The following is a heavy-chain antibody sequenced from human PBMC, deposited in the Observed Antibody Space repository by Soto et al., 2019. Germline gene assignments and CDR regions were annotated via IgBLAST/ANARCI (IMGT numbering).Heavy chain of an antibody. CDR1: GFTLNDYY. J-gene: IGHJ3*02. D-gene: IGHD3-10*01. Sequence: PGGSLRLSCAASGFTLNDYYMSWVRQAPGKGLEWVSLISSSGSPIYYADSVKGRFTISRDSAKNSLYLQVSSLRVEDTAVYYCARDRYYYGSGSYLAFDIWGQGTMVTVSS. V-gene: IGHV3-11*01. CDR3: ARDRYYYGSGSYLAFDI. CDR2: ISSSGSPI.